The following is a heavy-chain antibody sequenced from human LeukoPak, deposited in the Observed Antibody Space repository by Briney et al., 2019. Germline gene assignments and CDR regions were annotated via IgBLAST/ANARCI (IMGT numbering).Heavy chain of an antibody. CDR3: ARHVDGYGTIHD. Sequence: SETLSLTCTVSGGSISSYYWSWIRQPPGKGLEWIGYIYNSGSTNYNPSLKSRVTISVDTSENQFSLKLSSVTAADTAVYYCARHVDGYGTIHDWGQGTLVTVSS. CDR2: IYNSGST. V-gene: IGHV4-59*08. J-gene: IGHJ4*02. D-gene: IGHD5-24*01. CDR1: GGSISSYY.